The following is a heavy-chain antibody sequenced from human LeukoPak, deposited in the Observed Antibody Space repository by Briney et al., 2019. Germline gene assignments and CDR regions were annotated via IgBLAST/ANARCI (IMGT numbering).Heavy chain of an antibody. CDR1: GFTFSSYS. CDR2: ISSSSSYI. CDR3: ARSIDSSSWLIYFDY. J-gene: IGHJ4*02. V-gene: IGHV3-21*01. D-gene: IGHD6-13*01. Sequence: GGSLRLSCAASGFTFSSYSMNWVRQAPGKGLEWVSSISSSSSYIYYADSVKGRFTISRDNAKNSLYLQMNSLRAEDTAVYYCARSIDSSSWLIYFDYWGQGTLVTVSS.